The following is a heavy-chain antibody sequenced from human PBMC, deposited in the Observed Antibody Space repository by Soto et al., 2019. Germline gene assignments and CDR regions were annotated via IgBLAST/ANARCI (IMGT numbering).Heavy chain of an antibody. CDR1: GYAISSGFY. CDR2: IYFTGTT. V-gene: IGHV4-38-2*01. CDR3: ARIRKVGMSGSPGDF. D-gene: IGHD3-10*01. Sequence: SETLSLTCDVSGYAISSGFYWAWIRQPPGKRLEWIGNIYFTGTTSYNPSLKTRVTMSVDTSKNQFSLRLSSVTAADTAVFYCARIRKVGMSGSPGDFWGQGTQVTVSS. J-gene: IGHJ4*02.